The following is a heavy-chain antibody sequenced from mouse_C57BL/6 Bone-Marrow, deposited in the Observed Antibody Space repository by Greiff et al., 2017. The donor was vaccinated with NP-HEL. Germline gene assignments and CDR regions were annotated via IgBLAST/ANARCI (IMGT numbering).Heavy chain of an antibody. D-gene: IGHD1-1*01. Sequence: EVQLQQSGPELVKPGASVKISCKASGYTFTDYYMNWVKQSHGKSLEWIGDINPNNGGTSYNQKFKGKATLTVDKSSSTAYMELRSLTSEDSAVYYCARGIFFITTVPRYWYFDVWGTGTTVTVSS. J-gene: IGHJ1*03. CDR2: INPNNGGT. CDR3: ARGIFFITTVPRYWYFDV. CDR1: GYTFTDYY. V-gene: IGHV1-26*01.